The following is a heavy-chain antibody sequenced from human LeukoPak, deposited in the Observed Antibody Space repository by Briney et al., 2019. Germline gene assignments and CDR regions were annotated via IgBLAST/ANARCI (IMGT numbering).Heavy chain of an antibody. CDR2: ISGNGGST. J-gene: IGHJ3*02. D-gene: IGHD3-22*01. CDR1: GFTFSSYA. CDR3: ARRNYHDRSRAFDI. V-gene: IGHV3-23*01. Sequence: PGGSLRLSCAASGFTFSSYAMNWVRQAPGKGLEWVSVISGNGGSTSYAASVKGRFTISRDNSKNTLYLQMNSLRAEDTAVYYCARRNYHDRSRAFDIWGHGTMVIVSS.